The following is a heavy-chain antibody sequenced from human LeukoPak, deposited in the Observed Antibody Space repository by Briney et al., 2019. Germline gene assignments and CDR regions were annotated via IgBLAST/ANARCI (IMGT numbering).Heavy chain of an antibody. D-gene: IGHD3-10*01. CDR3: VKGRYGTGWDF. V-gene: IGHV3-64D*06. CDR1: GFSFSTHN. J-gene: IGHJ4*02. Sequence: GGSLRLSCSASGFSFSTHNMHWVRQAPGKGLEFVSGITSDGENTDYLDFVKGRFTITRDNSKNTLYLHVTSLRPEDTAVYFCVKGRYGTGWDFWGPGTLVIVSS. CDR2: ITSDGENT.